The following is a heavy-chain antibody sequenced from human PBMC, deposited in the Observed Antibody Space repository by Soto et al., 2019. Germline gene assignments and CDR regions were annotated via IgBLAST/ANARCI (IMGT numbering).Heavy chain of an antibody. Sequence: ASVKVSCKASGYTFTSYAMHWVRQAPGQRLEWMGWINAGNGNTKYSQKFQGRVTITRDTSASTAYMELSSLRSEDTAVYYCARDIVESYYYGSGTLWSWFDSCGKGTLVTVFS. D-gene: IGHD3-10*01. CDR1: GYTFTSYA. J-gene: IGHJ5*01. CDR3: ARDIVESYYYGSGTLWSWFDS. V-gene: IGHV1-3*01. CDR2: INAGNGNT.